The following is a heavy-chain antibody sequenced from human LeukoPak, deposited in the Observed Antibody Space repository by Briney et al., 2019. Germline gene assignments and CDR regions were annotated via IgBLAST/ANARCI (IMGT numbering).Heavy chain of an antibody. CDR1: GYSLTELS. CDR2: FDPEDGET. J-gene: IGHJ3*02. Sequence: ASVKVSCKVSGYSLTELSMHWVRQAPGKGLEWMGGFDPEDGETIYAQKFQGRVTMTEDTSTDTAYMELSSLRSEDTAVYYCATDRRYGSAFDIWGQGTMVTVS. CDR3: ATDRRYGSAFDI. V-gene: IGHV1-24*01. D-gene: IGHD5-18*01.